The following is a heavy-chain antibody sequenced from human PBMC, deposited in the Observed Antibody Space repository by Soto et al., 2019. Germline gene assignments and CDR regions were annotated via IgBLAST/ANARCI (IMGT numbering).Heavy chain of an antibody. V-gene: IGHV3-7*01. J-gene: IGHJ5*02. D-gene: IGHD3-10*01. CDR2: IKADGSEQ. Sequence: EVQLVESGGGLGQPGGSLRLSCTASGFMFNTYWRTWVRQSPGKGLEWVANIKADGSEQYYVDSVKGRFIISRVRAKNSPYLQMSSLRGEDTAVYYCARDRGCDCLEPWGQGTLVTVS. CDR3: ARDRGCDCLEP. CDR1: GFMFNTYW.